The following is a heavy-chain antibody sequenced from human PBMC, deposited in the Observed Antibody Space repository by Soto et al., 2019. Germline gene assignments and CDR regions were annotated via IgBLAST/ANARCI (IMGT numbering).Heavy chain of an antibody. Sequence: QITLKESGPTLVKPTQTLTLTCTLSGFSLSTSGVGVGWIRQPPGKALEWLALIYWDDDKRYSPFLKSRLTITKDTSKNQVVLTLTNMDPVDTATYYCALKGDGYRGFIYWGQGTLVTVSS. J-gene: IGHJ4*02. CDR3: ALKGDGYRGFIY. V-gene: IGHV2-5*02. D-gene: IGHD5-12*01. CDR1: GFSLSTSGVG. CDR2: IYWDDDK.